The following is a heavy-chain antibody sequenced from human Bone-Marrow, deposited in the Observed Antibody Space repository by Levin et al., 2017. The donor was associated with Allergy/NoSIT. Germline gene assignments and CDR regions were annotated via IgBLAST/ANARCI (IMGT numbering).Heavy chain of an antibody. CDR3: AREWVDYYYGMDV. V-gene: IGHV4-4*07. J-gene: IGHJ6*02. D-gene: IGHD1-26*01. Sequence: SQTLSLTCSVSGGSSRSYCWSWIRQPAGKGLEWIGRIYTSGSTNYNPSLKSRVTMSVDTSKNQFSLKLSSVTAADTAVYYCAREWVDYYYGMDVWGQGTTVTVSS. CDR2: IYTSGST. CDR1: GGSSRSYC.